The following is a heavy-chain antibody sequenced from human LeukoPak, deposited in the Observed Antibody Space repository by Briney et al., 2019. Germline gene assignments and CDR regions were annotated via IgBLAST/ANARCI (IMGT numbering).Heavy chain of an antibody. Sequence: MASETLSLTCTVSGGSISSYYWGWIRQPPGKGLEWIGSIYYSGSTYYNPSLKSRVTISVDTSKNQFSLKLSSVTAADTAVYYCARLDDYGGNGYYWGQGTLVTVSS. J-gene: IGHJ4*02. V-gene: IGHV4-39*01. CDR2: IYYSGST. CDR1: GGSISSYY. CDR3: ARLDDYGGNGYY. D-gene: IGHD4-23*01.